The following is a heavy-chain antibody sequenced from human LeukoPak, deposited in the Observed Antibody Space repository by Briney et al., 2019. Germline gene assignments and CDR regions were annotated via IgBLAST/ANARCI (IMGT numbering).Heavy chain of an antibody. D-gene: IGHD3-3*01. Sequence: GGSLRLSCAASGFTFSSYSMNWVRQAPGKGLEWVSYISSSSSTIYYADSVKGRFTISRDNAKNSLYLQMNSLRAEDTAVYYCARSETYYDFWSGYSGWGQGTLVTVSS. J-gene: IGHJ4*02. V-gene: IGHV3-48*01. CDR1: GFTFSSYS. CDR3: ARSETYYDFWSGYSG. CDR2: ISSSSSTI.